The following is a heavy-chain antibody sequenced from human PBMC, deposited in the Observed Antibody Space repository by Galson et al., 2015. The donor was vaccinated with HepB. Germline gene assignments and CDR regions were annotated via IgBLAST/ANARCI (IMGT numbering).Heavy chain of an antibody. V-gene: IGHV1-8*01. CDR2: MNPNSGNT. D-gene: IGHD5-18*01. CDR3: ARPVETALGYGMDV. J-gene: IGHJ6*02. Sequence: SVKVSCKASGYTFTSYDINWVRQATGQGLEWMGWMNPNSGNTGYAQKFQGRVTMARNTSISTAYMELSSLRSEDTAVYYCARPVETALGYGMDVWGQGTTVTVSS. CDR1: GYTFTSYD.